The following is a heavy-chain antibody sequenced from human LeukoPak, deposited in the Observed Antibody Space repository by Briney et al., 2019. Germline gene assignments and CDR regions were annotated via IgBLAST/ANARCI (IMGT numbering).Heavy chain of an antibody. D-gene: IGHD4-17*01. Sequence: QPGGSLRLSCTASGFTFSDFAMNWVRQAPGRGLEWVSIISSTGDTTYYADSVKGRLTTSRDNSKNTSYLQINSLRAEDTAIYYCAKDAGGDYMDFLPQYYGLDVWGPGTTVIVSS. CDR3: AKDAGGDYMDFLPQYYGLDV. V-gene: IGHV3-23*01. CDR1: GFTFSDFA. CDR2: ISSTGDTT. J-gene: IGHJ6*02.